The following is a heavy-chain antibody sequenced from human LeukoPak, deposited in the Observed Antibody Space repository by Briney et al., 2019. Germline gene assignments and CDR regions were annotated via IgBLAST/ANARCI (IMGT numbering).Heavy chain of an antibody. CDR2: ISSSSSYI. V-gene: IGHV3-21*01. D-gene: IGHD3-10*01. CDR1: GFTFSSYS. Sequence: PGRSLRLSCAASGFTFSSYSMNWVRQAPGKGLEWVSSISSSSSYIYYADSVKGRFTISRDNAKNSLYLQMNSLRAEDTAVYYCVKLLWFGDGTFDYWGQGTLVTVSS. J-gene: IGHJ4*02. CDR3: VKLLWFGDGTFDY.